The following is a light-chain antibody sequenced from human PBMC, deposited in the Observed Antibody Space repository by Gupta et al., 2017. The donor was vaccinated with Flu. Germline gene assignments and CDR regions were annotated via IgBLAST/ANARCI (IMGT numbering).Light chain of an antibody. CDR2: DVS. J-gene: IGLJ3*02. CDR1: SSDVGGYNY. Sequence: QSALTQPRSLSGSPGQSVTISCTGTSSDVGGYNYVSWYQQHPGNAPKLMTYDVSKRPSGVPDRFSGSKSGNTASLTISGLQAEDEADYYCCSYAGSYTGVFGGGTKLTVL. CDR3: CSYAGSYTGV. V-gene: IGLV2-11*01.